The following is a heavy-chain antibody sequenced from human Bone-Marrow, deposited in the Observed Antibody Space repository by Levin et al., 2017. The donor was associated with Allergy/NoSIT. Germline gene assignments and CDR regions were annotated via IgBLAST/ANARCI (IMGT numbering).Heavy chain of an antibody. CDR2: ISYDGSNK. J-gene: IGHJ6*01. CDR1: GFIFRSYA. CDR3: AKDMGYYDLDV. Sequence: SCAASGFIFRSYAMHWVRQGPGKGLEWVAVISYDGSNKYYGDSVKGRFTISRDNSKNRLFLQMNSLRDEDTAVYFCAKDMGYYDLDVWGQGTTVTVSS. V-gene: IGHV3-30*18. D-gene: IGHD3-3*01.